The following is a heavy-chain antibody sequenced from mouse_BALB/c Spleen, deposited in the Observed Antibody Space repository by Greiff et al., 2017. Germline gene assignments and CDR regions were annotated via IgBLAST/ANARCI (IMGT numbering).Heavy chain of an antibody. CDR1: GYSITSDYA. CDR2: ISDSGST. D-gene: IGHD1-1*01. Sequence: EVKLMESGPGLVKPSQSLSFTCTVTGYSITSDYAWNLSQQFPGNKLERVGYISDSGSTSYNPYLKSRISITRDTSKNQFFLQLNSVTTEDTATYYCATYYYGRFAYWGQGTLVTVSA. V-gene: IGHV3-2*02. J-gene: IGHJ3*01. CDR3: ATYYYGRFAY.